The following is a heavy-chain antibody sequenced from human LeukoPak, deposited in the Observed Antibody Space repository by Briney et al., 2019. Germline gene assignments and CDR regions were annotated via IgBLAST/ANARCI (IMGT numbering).Heavy chain of an antibody. CDR3: AKELGVVVTAMEDY. V-gene: IGHV3-30*02. CDR2: IRYDGSNK. D-gene: IGHD2-21*02. J-gene: IGHJ4*02. Sequence: PGGSLRLSCAASGFTFSSYGMHWVRQAPGPGLEWVAFIRYDGSNKYYADSVKGRFTISRDNSKNTLYLQMNSLRAEDTAVYYCAKELGVVVTAMEDYWGQGTLVTVSS. CDR1: GFTFSSYG.